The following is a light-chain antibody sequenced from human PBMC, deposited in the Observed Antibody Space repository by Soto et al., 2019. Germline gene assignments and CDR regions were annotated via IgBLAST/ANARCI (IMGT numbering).Light chain of an antibody. CDR1: QSLVDSDGNTF. J-gene: IGKJ1*01. Sequence: NLGQPASISCRSTQSLVDSDGNTFLNWFQQRPGQSPRRLIFKVSNRDSGVPDRFSGSGSGTDFTLKISRVEAVDVGVYHSRQGTHWTHTFGYGAKVDIK. V-gene: IGKV2-30*01. CDR3: RQGTHWTHT. CDR2: KVS.